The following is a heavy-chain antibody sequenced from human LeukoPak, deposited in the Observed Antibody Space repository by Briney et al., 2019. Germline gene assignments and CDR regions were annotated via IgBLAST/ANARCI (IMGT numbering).Heavy chain of an antibody. D-gene: IGHD4-23*01. J-gene: IGHJ4*02. CDR1: GGTFSSYA. CDR3: AREAKVVTPGNYYFDY. Sequence: ASVKVSCKASGGTFSSYAISWVRQAPGQGLEWMGGIIPIFGTANYAQKFQGRVTITADESTSTAYMELSSLRSDDTAVYYCAREAKVVTPGNYYFDYWGQGTLVTVSS. V-gene: IGHV1-69*13. CDR2: IIPIFGTA.